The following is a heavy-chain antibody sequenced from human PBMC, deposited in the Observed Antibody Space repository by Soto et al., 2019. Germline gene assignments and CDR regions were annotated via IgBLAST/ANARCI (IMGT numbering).Heavy chain of an antibody. V-gene: IGHV4-39*01. CDR3: AIHESGHFWSCIDY. CDR1: GGSISSSRYY. D-gene: IGHD3-3*02. J-gene: IGHJ4*02. Sequence: PSETLSLTCTVSGGSISSSRYYWGWIRQPPGKGLEWIGSIYYSGSTYYNPSLKSRVTISVDTSKNQFSLKLSSVTAADTAVYYCAIHESGHFWSCIDYSGQGPLGTVSS. CDR2: IYYSGST.